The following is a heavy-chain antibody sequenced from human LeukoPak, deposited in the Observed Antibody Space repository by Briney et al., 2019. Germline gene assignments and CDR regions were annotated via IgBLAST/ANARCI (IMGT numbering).Heavy chain of an antibody. CDR1: GGTFSSYA. Sequence: SVKVSCKAPGGTFSSYAISWVRQAPGQGLEWMGGIIPIFGTANYAQKFQGRVTITADESTSTAYMELSSLRSEDTAVYYCARGDLDGYPQGEIDYWGQGTLVTVSS. CDR2: IIPIFGTA. CDR3: ARGDLDGYPQGEIDY. D-gene: IGHD5-24*01. V-gene: IGHV1-69*13. J-gene: IGHJ4*02.